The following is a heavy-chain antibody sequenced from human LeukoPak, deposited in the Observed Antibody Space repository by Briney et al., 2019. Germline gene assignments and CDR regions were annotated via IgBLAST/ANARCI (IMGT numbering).Heavy chain of an antibody. D-gene: IGHD1-26*01. CDR3: ARGGLSGSYYFDY. CDR1: GFTFSSYG. J-gene: IGHJ4*02. CDR2: IWYDGSNK. Sequence: GRSLRLSCAASGFTFSSYGMRWVRQAPGKGLEWVAVIWYDGSNKYYADSVKGRFTISRDNSKNMLYLQMNSLRAEDTAVYYCARGGLSGSYYFDYWGQGTLVTVSS. V-gene: IGHV3-33*01.